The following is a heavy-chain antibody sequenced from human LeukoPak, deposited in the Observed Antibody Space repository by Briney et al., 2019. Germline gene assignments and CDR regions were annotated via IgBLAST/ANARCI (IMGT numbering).Heavy chain of an antibody. D-gene: IGHD5-12*01. Sequence: SETLSLTCTVSGGSISSYYWSWIRQPPGKGLEWIGYIYYSGSTNYNPSLKSRVTISVDTSKNQFSLKLSSVTAADTAVYYCAGWLQFGYYYYYYGMDVWGQGTTVTVSS. J-gene: IGHJ6*02. CDR1: GGSISSYY. CDR2: IYYSGST. V-gene: IGHV4-59*08. CDR3: AGWLQFGYYYYYYGMDV.